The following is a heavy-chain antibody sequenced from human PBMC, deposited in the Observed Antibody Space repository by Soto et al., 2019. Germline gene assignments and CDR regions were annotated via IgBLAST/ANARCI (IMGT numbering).Heavy chain of an antibody. J-gene: IGHJ4*02. CDR1: GFTFSSYS. CDR2: ISSSSSTI. D-gene: IGHD2-15*01. Sequence: EVQLVESGGGLVQPGGSLRLYCAASGFTFSSYSMNWVRQAPGKGRGWVSYISSSSSTIYYADSVKGRFTISIDNARISLYLKMNSLRAEDTAVYYCARGLDGCSCGSCYSPYFDYWGQGTLVTVSS. V-gene: IGHV3-48*01. CDR3: ARGLDGCSCGSCYSPYFDY.